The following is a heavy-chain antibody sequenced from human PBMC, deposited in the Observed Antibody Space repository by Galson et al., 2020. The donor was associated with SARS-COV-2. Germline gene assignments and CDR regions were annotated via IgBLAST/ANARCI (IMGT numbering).Heavy chain of an antibody. D-gene: IGHD3-10*01. CDR3: AREGRRHYFASGSYPVHFDK. CDR2: IDQSGST. J-gene: IGHJ4*02. CDR1: GGSFIGYH. V-gene: IGHV4-34*01. Sequence: SQASETLSLTCGVSGGSFIGYHWSWIRQPPGKGLEWIGEIDQSGSTNFNPSLKSRVTISVDTSKKQMSLTLTSLTAADTAVYYCAREGRRHYFASGSYPVHFDKWGQGTLVTVSP.